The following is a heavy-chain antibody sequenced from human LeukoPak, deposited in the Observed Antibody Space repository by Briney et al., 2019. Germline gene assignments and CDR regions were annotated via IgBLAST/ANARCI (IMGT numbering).Heavy chain of an antibody. Sequence: GGSLRLSCAASGFTFSRYWMHWVRQAPGKGLVWVSCIKSDGSSTSIADSAKGRFTISRDNAKNTVYLQMNSLRAEDTAVYYCARKGVLTGSDPTFYYYYYMGVWGKGTTVTVSS. V-gene: IGHV3-74*01. J-gene: IGHJ6*03. D-gene: IGHD3-9*01. CDR2: IKSDGSST. CDR3: ARKGVLTGSDPTFYYYYYMGV. CDR1: GFTFSRYW.